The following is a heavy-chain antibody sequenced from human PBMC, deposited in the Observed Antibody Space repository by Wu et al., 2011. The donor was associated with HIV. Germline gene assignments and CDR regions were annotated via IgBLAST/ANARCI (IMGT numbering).Heavy chain of an antibody. Sequence: QVQLVQSGAEVKKPGSSVKVSCKASGGTFNNYAISWVRQAPGQGLEWMGRIIPIFGTANYAQKFQGRVTITADESTSTAYMELSSLRSEDTAVYYCARDLEYSTNWGAFDIWGQGTMVTVSS. D-gene: IGHD6-13*01. J-gene: IGHJ3*02. CDR1: GGTFNNYA. CDR2: IIPIFGTA. CDR3: ARDLEYSTNWGAFDI. V-gene: IGHV1-69*15.